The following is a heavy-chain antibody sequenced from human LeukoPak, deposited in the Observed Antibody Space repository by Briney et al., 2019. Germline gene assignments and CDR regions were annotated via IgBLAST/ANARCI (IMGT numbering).Heavy chain of an antibody. D-gene: IGHD3-22*01. CDR3: AKVQRGSGYNMDFDF. J-gene: IGHJ4*02. CDR1: GFTFNYYA. V-gene: IGHV3-23*01. CDR2: IGGSGDNT. Sequence: PGGSLRLSCAASGFTFNYYAMTWVRQAPGRGLEWVSAIGGSGDNTYYADSVKGRFTISRDNSKNTLYLQMNSLRAEDTAVYSCAKVQRGSGYNMDFDFWGQGTLVTVSS.